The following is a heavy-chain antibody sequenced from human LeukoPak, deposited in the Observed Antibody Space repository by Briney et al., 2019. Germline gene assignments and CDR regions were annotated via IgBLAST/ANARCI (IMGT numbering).Heavy chain of an antibody. Sequence: GGSLRLSCAVSGFTFSSYAMHWVRQAPGKGLEYVSAISTSGSTTYYANSVKGRFTISRDNSNNTLYLQMGSLRVEDMAVYYCARAVRGVASVDYWGRGTLVTVSS. CDR2: ISTSGSTT. CDR3: ARAVRGVASVDY. J-gene: IGHJ4*02. D-gene: IGHD3-10*01. V-gene: IGHV3-64*01. CDR1: GFTFSSYA.